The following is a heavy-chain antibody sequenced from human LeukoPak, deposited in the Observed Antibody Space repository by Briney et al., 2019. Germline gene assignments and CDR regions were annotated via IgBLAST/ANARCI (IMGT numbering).Heavy chain of an antibody. CDR2: MNPNSGNT. V-gene: IGHV1-8*03. J-gene: IGHJ4*02. CDR1: GYTFTSYD. CDR3: ARGVIQHYYDSSGYPAYYFDY. D-gene: IGHD3-22*01. Sequence: ASVKVSCKASGYTFTSYDINWVRQATGQGLEWMGWMNPNSGNTGYAQKFQGRVTITRNTSISTAYMELSSLRSEDTAVYYCARGVIQHYYDSSGYPAYYFDYWGQGTLVTVSS.